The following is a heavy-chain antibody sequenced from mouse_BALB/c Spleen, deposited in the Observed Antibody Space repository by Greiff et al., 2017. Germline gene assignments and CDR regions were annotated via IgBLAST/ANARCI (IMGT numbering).Heavy chain of an antibody. CDR3: TRVGVYAFDY. D-gene: IGHD6-2*01. CDR2: IYPGSGST. Sequence: LQQPGSELVRPGASVKLSCKASGYTFTSYWMHWVKQRPGQGLEWIGNIYPGSGSTNYDEKFKSKATLTVDTSSSTAYMQLSSLTSEDSAVYYCTRVGVYAFDYWGQGTTLTVSS. J-gene: IGHJ2*01. CDR1: GYTFTSYW. V-gene: IGHV1S22*01.